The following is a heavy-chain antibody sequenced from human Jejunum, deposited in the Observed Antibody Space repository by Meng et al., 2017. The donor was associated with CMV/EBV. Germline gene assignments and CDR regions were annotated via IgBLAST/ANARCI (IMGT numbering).Heavy chain of an antibody. CDR3: TGLDY. CDR1: GFNFRNYW. J-gene: IGHJ4*02. Sequence: EGHVVGAGGGLVQPGGSLRLSCAASGFNFRNYWMHWVRQEPGKGPLWVSRITDDGTTNYADFVQGRFTISRDNAKNTVYLQMNSLRAEDTGIYYCTGLDYWGQGTLVTVSS. V-gene: IGHV3-74*01. CDR2: ITDDGTT.